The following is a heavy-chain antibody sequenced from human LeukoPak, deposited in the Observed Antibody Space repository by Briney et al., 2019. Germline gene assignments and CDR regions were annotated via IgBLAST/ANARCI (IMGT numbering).Heavy chain of an antibody. Sequence: SETLFLTCTVSGGSISNYYWGWIRQPPGEGLEWIGSIYYSGSTYYNSSLQSRVSISVDTSKNQFSLKLSSVTAADTAVYYCARDQGYYGSVDYWGQGTLVTVSS. J-gene: IGHJ4*02. D-gene: IGHD3-10*01. CDR1: GGSISNYY. CDR3: ARDQGYYGSVDY. CDR2: IYYSGST. V-gene: IGHV4-39*07.